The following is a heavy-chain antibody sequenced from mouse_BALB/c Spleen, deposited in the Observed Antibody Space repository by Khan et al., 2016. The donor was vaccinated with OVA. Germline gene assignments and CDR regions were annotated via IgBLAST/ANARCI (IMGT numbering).Heavy chain of an antibody. Sequence: QVQLQQPGAELVRPGASVKLSCKASGYTFTSYWINWVKQRPGQGLEWIGNIYPSDSYTDYNQKFKDKATLTVDKSSSTAYMQLSSPTSEDSAVYYCTRHVSSYDAMDYWGQGTSVTVSS. CDR2: IYPSDSYT. D-gene: IGHD1-1*01. CDR1: GYTFTSYW. J-gene: IGHJ4*01. CDR3: TRHVSSYDAMDY. V-gene: IGHV1-69*02.